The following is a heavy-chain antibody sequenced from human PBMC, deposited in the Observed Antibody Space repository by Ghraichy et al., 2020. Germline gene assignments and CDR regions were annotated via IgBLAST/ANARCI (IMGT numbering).Heavy chain of an antibody. J-gene: IGHJ4*02. CDR1: GFTFSSYW. V-gene: IGHV3-74*01. D-gene: IGHD6-13*01. CDR2: INSDGSST. CDR3: ARAGRIAAAGINLGY. Sequence: GESLNISCAASGFTFSSYWMHWVRQAPGKGLVWVSRINSDGSSTSYADSVKGRFTISRDNAKNTLYLQMNSLRAEDTAVYYCARAGRIAAAGINLGYWGQGPLVTVSS.